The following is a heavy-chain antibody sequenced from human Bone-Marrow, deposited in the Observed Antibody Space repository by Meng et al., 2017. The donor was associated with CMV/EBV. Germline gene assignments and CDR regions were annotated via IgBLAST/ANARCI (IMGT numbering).Heavy chain of an antibody. CDR3: AKDAAHIFGVVDY. D-gene: IGHD3-3*02. Sequence: ASGFTFSSYGMHLVRQAPGKGLEWVAVISYDGSNKYYADSVKGRFTISRDNSKNTLYLQMNSLRAEDTAVYYCAKDAAHIFGVVDYWGQGTLVTVSS. CDR1: GFTFSSYG. CDR2: ISYDGSNK. V-gene: IGHV3-30*18. J-gene: IGHJ4*02.